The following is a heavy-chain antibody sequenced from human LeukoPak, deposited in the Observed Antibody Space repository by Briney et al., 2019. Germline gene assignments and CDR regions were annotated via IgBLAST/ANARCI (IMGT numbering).Heavy chain of an antibody. J-gene: IGHJ4*02. CDR1: GFTFDDYA. D-gene: IGHD3-22*01. CDR3: AKGLGSGYYPYYFDY. Sequence: GGSLRRSCAASGFTFDDYAMHWVRQAPGKGLEWVSLISGDGGSTYYADSVKGRSTISRDNSKNSLYLQMNSLRTEDTALYYCAKGLGSGYYPYYFDYWGQGTLVTVSS. CDR2: ISGDGGST. V-gene: IGHV3-43*02.